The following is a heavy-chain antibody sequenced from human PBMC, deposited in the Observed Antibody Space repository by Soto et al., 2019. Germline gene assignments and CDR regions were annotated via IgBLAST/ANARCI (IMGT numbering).Heavy chain of an antibody. V-gene: IGHV4-59*01. CDR1: GVSISSYY. CDR3: ARVLIGRRWYFSYYGMHG. CDR2: IYYSGST. J-gene: IGHJ6*02. D-gene: IGHD1-26*01. Sequence: PSETLSLTCTVSGVSISSYYWSWIRHPPGKGLEWIGYIYYSGSTNYNPSLKSRVTISVDTSKNQFSLKLSSVTAADTAVYYCARVLIGRRWYFSYYGMHGWGQGITVTVSS.